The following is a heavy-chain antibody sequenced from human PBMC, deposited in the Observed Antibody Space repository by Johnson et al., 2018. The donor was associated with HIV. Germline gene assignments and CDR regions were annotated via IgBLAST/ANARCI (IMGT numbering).Heavy chain of an antibody. V-gene: IGHV3-74*03. CDR2: IYNDGSRT. Sequence: MLLVESGGGLVQPGGSLRLSCAASGFAFRTYWMVWVRQVPGKRPVWVARIYNDGSRTTYADSVRGRFTISRDNAKYTVDLQMNSLRVEDTAVYYCAKVDGGGDTCAGYDPFDLWGQGTLVTVSS. D-gene: IGHD2-21*01. CDR1: GFAFRTYW. CDR3: AKVDGGGDTCAGYDPFDL. J-gene: IGHJ3*01.